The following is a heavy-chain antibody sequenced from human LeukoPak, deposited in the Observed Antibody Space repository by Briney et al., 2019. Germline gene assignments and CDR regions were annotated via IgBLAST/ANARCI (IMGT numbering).Heavy chain of an antibody. CDR2: ISTSGGSS. CDR1: GFTFSSYA. V-gene: IGHV3-23*01. CDR3: AIMHPYYDGSGYWVQ. D-gene: IGHD3-22*01. J-gene: IGHJ4*02. Sequence: PGGSLRLSCAASGFTFSSYAMSWVRQAPGKGLEGVSGISTSGGSSSYADSVKGRFTISRDNPRNTLYMQMNSLRAEDTAVYYCAIMHPYYDGSGYWVQWGQGTLVTVSS.